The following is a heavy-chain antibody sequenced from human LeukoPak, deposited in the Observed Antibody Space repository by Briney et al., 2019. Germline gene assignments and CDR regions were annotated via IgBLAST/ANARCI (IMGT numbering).Heavy chain of an antibody. Sequence: GGSLRLSCAASGFTFSTFAMSWVRQAPGKGLEWVSAITSDGSTYYAESVKGRFTISRDNSKNTLYLQMNSLRADDTAVYYCAKDRGYWGQGTLVTVSS. CDR1: GFTFSTFA. CDR3: AKDRGY. V-gene: IGHV3-23*01. J-gene: IGHJ4*02. CDR2: ITSDGST.